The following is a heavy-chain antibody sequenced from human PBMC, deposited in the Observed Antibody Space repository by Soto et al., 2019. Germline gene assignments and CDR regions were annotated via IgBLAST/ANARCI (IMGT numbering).Heavy chain of an antibody. D-gene: IGHD3-3*01. CDR1: SGSISSGDYC. CDR2: IYNSVST. J-gene: IGHJ4*02. Sequence: QVQLQESGPGLVEPSQTLSLTCIVSSGSISSGDYCWSWIRQPPGKGLEWIGHIYNSVSTYSNPSPRSRVTISVDTSKHQFSLKLSSMTAAYTAVYYCARGPSADKVDYWGQGTLVTVAS. V-gene: IGHV4-30-4*01. CDR3: ARGPSADKVDY.